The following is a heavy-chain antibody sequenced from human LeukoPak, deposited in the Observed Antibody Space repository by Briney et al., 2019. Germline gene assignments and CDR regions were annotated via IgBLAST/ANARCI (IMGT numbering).Heavy chain of an antibody. Sequence: GESLKISCKGSGYSFTDYWIGWVRQMPGKGLEWMGIIFPGDFELKYSPSFQGQVIISVDTSIDTAYLQWSSLQASDTAMYYCARHGLEGCRGGMCYRSFHYYGMDVWGQGTTVTVSS. V-gene: IGHV5-51*01. J-gene: IGHJ6*02. D-gene: IGHD2-15*01. CDR2: IFPGDFEL. CDR3: ARHGLEGCRGGMCYRSFHYYGMDV. CDR1: GYSFTDYW.